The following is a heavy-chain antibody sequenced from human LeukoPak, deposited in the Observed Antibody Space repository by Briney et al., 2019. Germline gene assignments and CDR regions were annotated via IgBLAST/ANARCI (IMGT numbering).Heavy chain of an antibody. V-gene: IGHV4-34*01. D-gene: IGHD5-12*01. CDR3: ARTETSGYDFYFDY. CDR2: INHSGST. CDR1: GGSFSGYY. J-gene: IGHJ4*02. Sequence: PSETLSLTCAVYGGSFSGYYWSWIRQPPAKGLEWIGEINHSGSTNYNPSLKSRVTISVDTSKNQFSLKLSSVTAADTALYYCARTETSGYDFYFDYWGQGTLVTVSS.